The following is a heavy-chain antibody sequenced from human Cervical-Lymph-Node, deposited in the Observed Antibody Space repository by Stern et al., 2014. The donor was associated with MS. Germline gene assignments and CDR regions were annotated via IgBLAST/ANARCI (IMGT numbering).Heavy chain of an antibody. CDR2: FDPEDGET. Sequence: VQLVESGAEVKKPGASVKVSCKVSGSTLTDFFMHWVRQPPGKGLEWMGGFDPEDGETIYAQKFQGRVTMTEDTATDTAYMELSSLRSDDTAVYYCATDYNYWGQGTLVTVSS. CDR1: GSTLTDFF. V-gene: IGHV1-24*01. D-gene: IGHD3-10*01. CDR3: ATDYNY. J-gene: IGHJ4*02.